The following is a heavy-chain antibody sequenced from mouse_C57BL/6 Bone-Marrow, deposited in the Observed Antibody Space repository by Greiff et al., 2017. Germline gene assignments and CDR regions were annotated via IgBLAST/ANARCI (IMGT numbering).Heavy chain of an antibody. Sequence: QVQLQQSGPELVKPGASVKISCKASGYAFSSSWMNWVKQRPGKGLEWIGRIYPGDGDTNYNGKFKGKATLTADKSSSTAYMQFSSLTSEDSAIYYCARSGDYEAFAYWGQGTLVTVSA. CDR1: GYAFSSSW. CDR2: IYPGDGDT. CDR3: ARSGDYEAFAY. V-gene: IGHV1-82*01. J-gene: IGHJ3*01. D-gene: IGHD2-4*01.